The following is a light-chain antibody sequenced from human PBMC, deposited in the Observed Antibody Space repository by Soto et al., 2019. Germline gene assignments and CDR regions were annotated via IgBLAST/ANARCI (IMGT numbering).Light chain of an antibody. CDR2: AAS. CDR1: QSISSY. CDR3: QQSYSTPRT. V-gene: IGKV1-39*01. J-gene: IGKJ1*01. Sequence: DIQMTQSPSSLSASVGDRVTITCRASQSISSYLNWYQQKPGKAPKLLIYAASSLQSGVPSRFSGSGSGQISLSPSAVCNLKIFQQSYSTPRTFGQGTKVEIK.